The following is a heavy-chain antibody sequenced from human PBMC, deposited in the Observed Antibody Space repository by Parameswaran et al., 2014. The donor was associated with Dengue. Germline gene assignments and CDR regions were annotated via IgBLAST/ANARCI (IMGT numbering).Heavy chain of an antibody. J-gene: IGHJ4*02. D-gene: IGHD6-19*01. CDR3: AKDRLGAVAAPLGY. Sequence: WIRQPPGKGLEWVAVISYDGSNKYYADSVKGRFTISRDNSKNTLYLQMNSLRAEDTAVYYCAKDRLGAVAAPLGYWGQGTLVTVSS. CDR2: ISYDGSNK. V-gene: IGHV3-30*18.